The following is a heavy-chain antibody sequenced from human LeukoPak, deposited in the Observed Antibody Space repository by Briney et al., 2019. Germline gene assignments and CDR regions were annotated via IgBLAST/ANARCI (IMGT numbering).Heavy chain of an antibody. CDR1: GDSVSSNSAA. V-gene: IGHV6-1*01. Sequence: SQTLSLTCAISGDSVSSNSAAWNWIRQPPSRGLEWLGRTYYRSKWYNDYAVSVKSRITINPDTSKIQFSLQLNSVTPEDTAVYYCARDPNGWELQLDYFDYWGQGTLVTVSS. D-gene: IGHD1-26*01. CDR3: ARDPNGWELQLDYFDY. J-gene: IGHJ4*02. CDR2: TYYRSKWYN.